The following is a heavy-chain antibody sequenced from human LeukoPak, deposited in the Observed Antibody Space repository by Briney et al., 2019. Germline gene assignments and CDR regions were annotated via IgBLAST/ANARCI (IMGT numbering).Heavy chain of an antibody. V-gene: IGHV3-33*01. CDR1: GFTFSNYA. CDR3: AGDYSSSTY. D-gene: IGHD6-6*01. CDR2: VWYDGTNK. Sequence: HPGGSLRLSCAASGFTFSNYAMHWVRQAPGKGLGWVAVVWYDGTNKYYIDSVKGRFTISRDNSKNTLYLQMNNLRVEDTAVYYCAGDYSSSTYWGQGTLVTVSS. J-gene: IGHJ4*02.